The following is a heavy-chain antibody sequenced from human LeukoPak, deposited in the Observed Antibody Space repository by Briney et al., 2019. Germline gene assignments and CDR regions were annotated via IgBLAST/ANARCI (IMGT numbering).Heavy chain of an antibody. CDR2: IRYDGSNK. J-gene: IGHJ4*02. CDR1: GFTFSSYG. V-gene: IGHV3-30*02. CDR3: AKPLGDYMPIDY. D-gene: IGHD4-17*01. Sequence: PGGSLRLSCAASGFTFSSYGMHWVRQAPGKGLEWVAFIRYDGSNKYYADSVKGRFTISRDNSKNTLYLQMNSLRAEDTAVYYCAKPLGDYMPIDYWGQGTLVTVSS.